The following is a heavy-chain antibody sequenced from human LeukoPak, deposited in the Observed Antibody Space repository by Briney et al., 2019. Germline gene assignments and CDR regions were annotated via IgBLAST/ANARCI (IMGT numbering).Heavy chain of an antibody. D-gene: IGHD1-26*01. V-gene: IGHV3-21*01. CDR1: GFTFKSYS. Sequence: GGSLRLSCAASGFTFKSYSMNWVRQAPGKGLEWVSSISSSSSYIYYADSVKGRFTISRDNAKNSLYLQMNSLRAEDTAVYYCARGPRELRVVEYAFDIWGQGTMVTVSS. J-gene: IGHJ3*02. CDR2: ISSSSSYI. CDR3: ARGPRELRVVEYAFDI.